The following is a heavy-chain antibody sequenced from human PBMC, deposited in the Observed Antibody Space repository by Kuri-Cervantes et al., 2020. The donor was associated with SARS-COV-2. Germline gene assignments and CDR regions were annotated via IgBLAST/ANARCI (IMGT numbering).Heavy chain of an antibody. CDR3: AKDLGGNVGY. CDR1: GFTFSSYG. J-gene: IGHJ4*02. Sequence: GGSLRLSCAASGFTFSSYGMHWVRQAPGKGLEWVAVISYDGSNKYYADSVKGRFTISRDNSKNTLYLQMNSLRAEDTAVYYCAKDLGGNVGYWGQGTLVTVSS. CDR2: ISYDGSNK. V-gene: IGHV3-30*18. D-gene: IGHD4-23*01.